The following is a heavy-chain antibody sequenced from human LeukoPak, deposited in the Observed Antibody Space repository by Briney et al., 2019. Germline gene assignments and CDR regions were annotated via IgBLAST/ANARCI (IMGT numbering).Heavy chain of an antibody. Sequence: ASVKVSCKASGYTFTSYAMHWVRQAPGQRLEWMGWINAGNGNTKYSQKFQGRVTITRDTSASTAYMELSSLRSEDTAVYYCAREVVPAAIQAFDIWGQGTMVTVSS. CDR2: INAGNGNT. CDR1: GYTFTSYA. J-gene: IGHJ3*02. CDR3: AREVVPAAIQAFDI. D-gene: IGHD2-2*02. V-gene: IGHV1-3*01.